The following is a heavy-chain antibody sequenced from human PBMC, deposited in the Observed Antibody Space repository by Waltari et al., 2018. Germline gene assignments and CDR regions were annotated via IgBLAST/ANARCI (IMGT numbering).Heavy chain of an antibody. Sequence: QVQLVQSGAEVKKPGASVKVSCKASGYTFTGYYMHWVRQAPGQGLEWMGRINPNSGGTNYAQKFQGRVTMTRDTSISTAYMELSRLRSDDTAVYYCARTNAYYYDSSGYRPFDYWGQGTLVTVSS. CDR2: INPNSGGT. D-gene: IGHD3-22*01. CDR3: ARTNAYYYDSSGYRPFDY. J-gene: IGHJ4*02. CDR1: GYTFTGYY. V-gene: IGHV1-2*06.